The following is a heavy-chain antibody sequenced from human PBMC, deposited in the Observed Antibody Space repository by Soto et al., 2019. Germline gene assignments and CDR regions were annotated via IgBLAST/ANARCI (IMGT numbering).Heavy chain of an antibody. V-gene: IGHV4-59*01. J-gene: IGHJ6*02. CDR3: ARDRGYSGYDPSYSYDGMDV. Sequence: PSETLSLTCTASGDSMRSYYWSWIRQPPGKGLEWIGYMHYSGSRKYNPSLKTRVTISVDTSKNQFSLNLSSVTAADTAVYYCARDRGYSGYDPSYSYDGMDVWGHGTTVTVSS. D-gene: IGHD5-12*01. CDR2: MHYSGSR. CDR1: GDSMRSYY.